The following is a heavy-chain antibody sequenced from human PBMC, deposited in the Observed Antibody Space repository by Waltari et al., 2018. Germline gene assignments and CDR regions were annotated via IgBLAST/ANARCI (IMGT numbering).Heavy chain of an antibody. Sequence: QVQLVESGVGVVQPGWSLRLSCAASGFTFSSYAMHWVRQAPGKGVEWVAVISYDGSNKYYADTVKGRITISRDNSKNTMYLQMNSLRAEDTAVYYCARALDIWGQGTTVTVSS. CDR3: ARALDI. CDR1: GFTFSSYA. V-gene: IGHV3-30*01. CDR2: ISYDGSNK. J-gene: IGHJ6*02.